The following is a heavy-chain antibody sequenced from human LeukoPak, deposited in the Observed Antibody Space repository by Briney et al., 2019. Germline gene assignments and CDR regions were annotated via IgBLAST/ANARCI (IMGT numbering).Heavy chain of an antibody. J-gene: IGHJ6*03. V-gene: IGHV1-46*01. Sequence: ASVKVSCKASGYTFTSYYIHWVRQPPGQGLEWMGITNLSGGSTSYAQKFQGRVTMTRDTSTSTVYMELSSLRSEDTAVYYCARPSYYDFWSGYRDYYMDVWGKGTTVTVSS. D-gene: IGHD3-3*01. CDR3: ARPSYYDFWSGYRDYYMDV. CDR1: GYTFTSYY. CDR2: TNLSGGST.